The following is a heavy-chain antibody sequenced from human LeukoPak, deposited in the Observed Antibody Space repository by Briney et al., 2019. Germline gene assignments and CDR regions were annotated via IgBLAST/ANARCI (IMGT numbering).Heavy chain of an antibody. V-gene: IGHV3-48*01. Sequence: GGSLRLSCAASGFTFSSYSMNWVRQAPGKGLEWVSYISSSSTIYYADSVKGRFTISRENAKNSLYLQMNSLRAEDTAVYYCARGACSSTSCVPDYWGQGTLVTVSS. CDR2: ISSSSTI. CDR3: ARGACSSTSCVPDY. CDR1: GFTFSSYS. J-gene: IGHJ4*02. D-gene: IGHD2-2*01.